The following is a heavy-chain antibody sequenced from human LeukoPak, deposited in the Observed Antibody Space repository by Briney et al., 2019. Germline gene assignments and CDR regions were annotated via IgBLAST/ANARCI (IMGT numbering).Heavy chain of an antibody. J-gene: IGHJ5*02. D-gene: IGHD2-21*02. CDR2: INPNSGGT. V-gene: IGHV1-2*02. CDR3: ARGGGDCYSEATRGHVFCNWFDP. Sequence: GASVKVSCKASGYTFTGYYMHWVRQAPGQGLEWMGWINPNSGGTNYAQKFQGRVTMTRDTSISTAYMELSRLRSDDTAVYYCARGGGDCYSEATRGHVFCNWFDPWGQGTLVTVSS. CDR1: GYTFTGYY.